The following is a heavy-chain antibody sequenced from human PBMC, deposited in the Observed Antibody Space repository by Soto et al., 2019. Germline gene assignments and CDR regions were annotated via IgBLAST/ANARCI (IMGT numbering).Heavy chain of an antibody. D-gene: IGHD2-15*01. CDR2: MNPNSGNT. Sequence: ASVEVSCKASGYTFTSYDINWVRQATGQGLEWMGWMNPNSGNTGYAQKFQGRVTMTRNTSISTAYMELSSLRSEDTAVYYCARGSCSGGSCYRSPDYYYYYMDVWGKGTTVTVSS. CDR1: GYTFTSYD. CDR3: ARGSCSGGSCYRSPDYYYYYMDV. V-gene: IGHV1-8*01. J-gene: IGHJ6*03.